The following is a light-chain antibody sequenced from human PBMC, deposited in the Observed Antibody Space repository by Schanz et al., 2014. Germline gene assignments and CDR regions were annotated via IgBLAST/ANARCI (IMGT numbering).Light chain of an antibody. CDR2: DVS. V-gene: IGLV2-14*03. J-gene: IGLJ3*02. Sequence: QSALTQPASVSGSPGQSITISCTGTRSDVGGYNYVSWYQQHPGKAPRLMISDVSDWPSGVSNRFSGSKSGNTASLTISGLQAEDEADYYCSSYTSSNTVVFGGGTKLTVL. CDR3: SSYTSSNTVV. CDR1: RSDVGGYNY.